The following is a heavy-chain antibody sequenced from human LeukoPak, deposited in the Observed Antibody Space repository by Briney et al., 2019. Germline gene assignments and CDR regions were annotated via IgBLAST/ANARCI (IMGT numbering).Heavy chain of an antibody. CDR2: ISYDGSNK. Sequence: GGSLRLSCAASGFTFSDYYMSWIRQAPGKGLEWVAVISYDGSNKYYADSVKGRFTITRDNSKNTLYLQMNSLRAEDTAVYHCARDRVDTAMVYYFDYWGQGTLVTVSS. CDR3: ARDRVDTAMVYYFDY. D-gene: IGHD5-18*01. V-gene: IGHV3-30*03. J-gene: IGHJ4*02. CDR1: GFTFSDYY.